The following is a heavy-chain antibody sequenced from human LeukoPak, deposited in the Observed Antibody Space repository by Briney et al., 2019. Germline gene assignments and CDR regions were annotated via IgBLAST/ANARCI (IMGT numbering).Heavy chain of an antibody. CDR2: ISYGGSNK. D-gene: IGHD2-2*01. CDR3: ARVRGYCSSTSCFNFDY. J-gene: IGHJ4*02. CDR1: GFTFSSYA. Sequence: GSLRLSCAASGFTFSSYAMHWVRQAPGKGLEWVAVISYGGSNKYYADSVKGRFTISRDNSKNTLYLQMNSLRAEDTAVYYCARVRGYCSSTSCFNFDYWGQGTLVTVSS. V-gene: IGHV3-30-3*01.